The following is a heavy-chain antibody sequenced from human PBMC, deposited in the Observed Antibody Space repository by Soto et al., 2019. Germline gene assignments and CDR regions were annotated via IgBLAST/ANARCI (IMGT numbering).Heavy chain of an antibody. D-gene: IGHD1-26*01. J-gene: IGHJ4*02. CDR1: RYTFTNYA. Sequence: ASVKVSCKAPRYTFTNYAIHWVRQAPGQRLEWMGWISGGNGNTYYSQHFQGRVTITRDTSASTAYMELSSLRSEDTAVYYCLSSGSASFDYWGKGTLVTVS. CDR2: ISGGNGNT. V-gene: IGHV1-3*01. CDR3: LSSGSASFDY.